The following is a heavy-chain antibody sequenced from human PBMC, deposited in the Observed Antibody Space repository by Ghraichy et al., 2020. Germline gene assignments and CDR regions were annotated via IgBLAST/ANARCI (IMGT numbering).Heavy chain of an antibody. CDR1: GGSISSGSYY. J-gene: IGHJ6*03. D-gene: IGHD4-17*01. V-gene: IGHV4-61*02. Sequence: SLNISCTVSGGSISSGSYYWSWIRQPAGKGLEWIGRIYTSGSTNYNPSLKSRVTISVDTSKNQFSLKLSSVTAADTAVYYCARDGNDYGDYYYYYYMDVWGKGTTVTVSS. CDR2: IYTSGST. CDR3: ARDGNDYGDYYYYYYMDV.